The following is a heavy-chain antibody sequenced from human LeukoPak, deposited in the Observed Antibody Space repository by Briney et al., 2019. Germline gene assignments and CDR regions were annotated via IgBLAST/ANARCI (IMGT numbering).Heavy chain of an antibody. V-gene: IGHV3-23*01. Sequence: GGSLRLSCAASGLTFSSYAMSWVRQAPGKGLEWVSGISGSGGSTYYADSVKGRFTISRDNSKNTLYLQMNSLRAEDTAVYYCAKATPYYDTLTGYSTPYNWFDPWGQGTLVTVSS. D-gene: IGHD3-9*01. CDR3: AKATPYYDTLTGYSTPYNWFDP. CDR2: ISGSGGST. J-gene: IGHJ5*02. CDR1: GLTFSSYA.